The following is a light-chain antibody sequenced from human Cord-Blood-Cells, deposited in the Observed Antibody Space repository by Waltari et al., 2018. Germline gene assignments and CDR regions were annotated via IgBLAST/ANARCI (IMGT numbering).Light chain of an antibody. CDR2: GSS. CDR3: QQYNNWPPLT. V-gene: IGKV3-15*01. CDR1: QSVSSN. Sequence: EIVMQQSPATLSVSPGERATLSCRASQSVSSNLAWYQQKPGQAPRLPIYGSSTRATGIPARFSGSWSGTEFTLTISRLQSEDFAVYYCQQYNNWPPLTFGGGTKVEIK. J-gene: IGKJ4*01.